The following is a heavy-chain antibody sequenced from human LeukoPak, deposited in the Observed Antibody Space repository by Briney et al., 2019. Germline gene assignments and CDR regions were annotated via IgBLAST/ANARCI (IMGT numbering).Heavy chain of an antibody. CDR1: GGSISSYY. V-gene: IGHV4-59*01. CDR3: ARVSYGSGSYYNDY. J-gene: IGHJ4*02. D-gene: IGHD3-10*01. Sequence: SETLSLTCTVSGGSISSYYWSWIRQPPGKGLEWIGYIYYSGSTNYNPSLKSRVTISVDTPKNQFSLKLSSVTAADTAVYYCARVSYGSGSYYNDYWGQGTLVTVSS. CDR2: IYYSGST.